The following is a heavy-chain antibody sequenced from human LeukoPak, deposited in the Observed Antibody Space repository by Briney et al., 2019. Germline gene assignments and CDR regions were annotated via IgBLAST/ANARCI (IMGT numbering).Heavy chain of an antibody. CDR1: GDSVSSNSVT. V-gene: IGHV6-1*01. Sequence: LSQTLSLTCAISGDSVSSNSVTWNWIRQSRSRGLEWLGRTYYRSTWYNDYAVSVRGRITVNPDTSKNQFSLHLNSVTPEDTAFYYCARRLTQYDCFDPWGQGILVTVSS. CDR2: TYYRSTWYN. CDR3: ARRLTQYDCFDP. D-gene: IGHD2-2*01. J-gene: IGHJ5*02.